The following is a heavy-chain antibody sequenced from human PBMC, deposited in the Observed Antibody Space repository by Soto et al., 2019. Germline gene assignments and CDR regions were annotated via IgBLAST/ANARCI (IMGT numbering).Heavy chain of an antibody. CDR3: ARKPYNWNRGGPLFDP. J-gene: IGHJ5*02. CDR2: ISAYNGNT. D-gene: IGHD1-20*01. V-gene: IGHV1-18*01. Sequence: ASVKVSCKASGYTFTSYGISWVRQAPGQGLEWMGWISAYNGNTNYAQKLQGRVTMTTDTSTSTAYMELRSLRSDDTAVYYCARKPYNWNRGGPLFDPWGQGTLVTVSS. CDR1: GYTFTSYG.